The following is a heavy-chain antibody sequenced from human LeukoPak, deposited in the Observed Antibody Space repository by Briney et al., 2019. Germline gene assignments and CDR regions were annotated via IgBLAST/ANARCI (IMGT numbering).Heavy chain of an antibody. CDR3: ARDLGRGYDLYSSAMDV. D-gene: IGHD5-12*01. V-gene: IGHV3-21*01. Sequence: GGSLRLSCAASGFTFSSYSMNWVRQAPGKGLEWVSSISNSSSYIYYADSVKGRFTISRDNAKNSLYLQMNSLRAEDTAVYYCARDLGRGYDLYSSAMDVWGKGTPVTLSS. CDR2: ISNSSSYI. CDR1: GFTFSSYS. J-gene: IGHJ6*04.